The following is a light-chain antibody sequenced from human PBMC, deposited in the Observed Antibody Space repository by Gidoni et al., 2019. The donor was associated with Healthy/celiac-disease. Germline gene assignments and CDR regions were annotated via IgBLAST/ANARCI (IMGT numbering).Light chain of an antibody. CDR1: NMGSKS. Sequence: SYVLTQPPSVSVAPGQTARITCGGNNMGSKSVHWYQQKPGQAPALVVYADSDRPSGIPERFSGSNSGNTATLTISRLEAGDAADYSCPVWDSSSDHPVVFGGGTKLTVL. J-gene: IGLJ2*01. CDR2: ADS. V-gene: IGLV3-21*02. CDR3: PVWDSSSDHPVV.